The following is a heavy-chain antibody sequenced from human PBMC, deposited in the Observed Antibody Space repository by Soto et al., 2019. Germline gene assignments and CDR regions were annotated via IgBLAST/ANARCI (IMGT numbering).Heavy chain of an antibody. CDR2: IYYSGST. V-gene: IGHV4-39*01. J-gene: IGHJ6*03. CDR3: ATLVGRYQLPKRGLGYYMDV. D-gene: IGHD2-2*01. Sequence: QLQLQESGPGLVKPSETLSLTCTVSGGSISSSSYYWGWIRQPPGKGLEWIGSIYYSGSTYYNPSLKSRVTISVDTSKNQFSLKLSSVTAADTAVYYCATLVGRYQLPKRGLGYYMDVWGKGTTVTVSS. CDR1: GGSISSSSYY.